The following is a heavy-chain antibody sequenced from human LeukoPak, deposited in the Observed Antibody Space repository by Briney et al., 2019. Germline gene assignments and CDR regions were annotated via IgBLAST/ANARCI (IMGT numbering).Heavy chain of an antibody. CDR3: ARNVWLDVAFDI. CDR2: ISSSSSYI. J-gene: IGHJ3*02. Sequence: GGSLRLSCAASGFTFSSYSMNWVRQAPGKGLEWVSSISSSSSYIYYADSVKGRFTISRDNAKNSLYLQMNSLRAEDTAAYYCARNVWLDVAFDIWGQGTMVTVSS. V-gene: IGHV3-21*01. D-gene: IGHD5-12*01. CDR1: GFTFSSYS.